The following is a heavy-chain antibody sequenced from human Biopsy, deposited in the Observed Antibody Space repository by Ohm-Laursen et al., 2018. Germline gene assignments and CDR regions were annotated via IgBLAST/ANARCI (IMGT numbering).Heavy chain of an antibody. CDR1: GDSIARYY. Sequence: SLTLSLTCTVSGDSIARYYWTWIRQSPGKGLEWIAYIYYSGRPNYNPSLKGRVVISVDRSRNQLFLKLTSATAADTAIYYCARGMRSSGWPYFDSWGQGTLVTVSS. CDR2: IYYSGRP. J-gene: IGHJ4*02. CDR3: ARGMRSSGWPYFDS. D-gene: IGHD6-19*01. V-gene: IGHV4-59*01.